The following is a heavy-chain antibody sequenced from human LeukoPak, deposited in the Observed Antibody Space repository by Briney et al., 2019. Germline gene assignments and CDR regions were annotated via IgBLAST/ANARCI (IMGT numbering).Heavy chain of an antibody. CDR2: ISNDGGGT. J-gene: IGHJ4*02. V-gene: IGHV3-23*01. CDR1: GFNFKHHG. CDR3: AKGSSGYFFDL. D-gene: IGHD3-22*01. Sequence: GSLRLSRAGPGFNFKHHGLGWVRPAPGKGLEWVSAISNDGGGTTYADFVKGRFSVSRDNSKNTLFLQMNSLRAEDTALYYCAKGSSGYFFDLWGQGTLVTVSS.